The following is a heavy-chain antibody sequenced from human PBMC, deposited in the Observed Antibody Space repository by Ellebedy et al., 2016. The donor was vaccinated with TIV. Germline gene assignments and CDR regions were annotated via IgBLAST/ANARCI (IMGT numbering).Heavy chain of an antibody. J-gene: IGHJ4*02. Sequence: MPGGSLRLSCTVSGGSISSYYWSRIRQPPGKGLEWIGYIYYSGSTNYNPSLKSRVTISVDTSKNQFSLKLSSVTAADTAVYYCARRELLHFDYWGQGTLVTVSS. D-gene: IGHD1-26*01. CDR1: GGSISSYY. CDR2: IYYSGST. CDR3: ARRELLHFDY. V-gene: IGHV4-59*01.